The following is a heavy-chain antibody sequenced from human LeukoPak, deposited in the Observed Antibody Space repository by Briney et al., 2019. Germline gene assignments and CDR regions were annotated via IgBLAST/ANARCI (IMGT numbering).Heavy chain of an antibody. J-gene: IGHJ4*02. D-gene: IGHD3-22*01. CDR2: ISGSGVST. CDR3: AKDLLRAFYDRSGYYPPYFDY. CDR1: GFTFSSYA. Sequence: GGSLRLSCAASGFTFSSYAMNWVRQAPGKGLEWVSAISGSGVSTYYADSVKGRFTISRDNSKNTLYLQMHSLRAEDTAVYYCAKDLLRAFYDRSGYYPPYFDYWGQGTLVTVSS. V-gene: IGHV3-23*01.